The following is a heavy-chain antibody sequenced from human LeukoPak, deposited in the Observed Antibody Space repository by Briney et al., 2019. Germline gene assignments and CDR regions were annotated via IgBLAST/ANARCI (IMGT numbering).Heavy chain of an antibody. Sequence: GGSLRLSCAASGFTFSSYEMNWVRQAPGKWLEWVSYISSSGSTIYYADSVKGRFTISRDNAKNSLYLQMNSLRAEDTALYYCARGSTHYDVLTGYHYYFDYWGQGTLVTVSS. D-gene: IGHD3-9*01. CDR2: ISSSGSTI. CDR1: GFTFSSYE. CDR3: ARGSTHYDVLTGYHYYFDY. J-gene: IGHJ4*02. V-gene: IGHV3-48*03.